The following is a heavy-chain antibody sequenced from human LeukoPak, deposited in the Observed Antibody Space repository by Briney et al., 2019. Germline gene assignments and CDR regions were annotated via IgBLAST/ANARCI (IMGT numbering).Heavy chain of an antibody. D-gene: IGHD6-19*01. V-gene: IGHV1-8*01. CDR2: MNPNSGNT. CDR3: ARGWYSSGWSFDY. Sequence: ASVKVSCKASGYTFTSYDINWVRQATGQGLGWMGWMNPNSGNTGYAQKFQGRVTMTRNTSISTAYMELSSLRSEDTAVYYCARGWYSSGWSFDYWGQGTLVTVSS. J-gene: IGHJ4*02. CDR1: GYTFTSYD.